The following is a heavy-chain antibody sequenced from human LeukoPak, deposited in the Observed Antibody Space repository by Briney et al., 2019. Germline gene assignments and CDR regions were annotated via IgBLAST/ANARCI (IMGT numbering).Heavy chain of an antibody. CDR3: ARASVDWLSIHRSLDY. D-gene: IGHD3-9*01. Sequence: SETLSLTCTVSGGSISSGGYYWSWIRQHPGKGLEWIGYIYYSGSTYYNPSLKSRVTISVDTSKNQFSLKLSSVTAADTAVYYCARASVDWLSIHRSLDYWGQGNLVTVSS. J-gene: IGHJ4*02. CDR1: GGSISSGGYY. V-gene: IGHV4-31*03. CDR2: IYYSGST.